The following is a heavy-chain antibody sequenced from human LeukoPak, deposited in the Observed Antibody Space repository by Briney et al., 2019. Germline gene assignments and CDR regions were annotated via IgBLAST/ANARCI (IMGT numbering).Heavy chain of an antibody. D-gene: IGHD6-13*01. CDR3: AKDENPTYIIAAAGPGYFDY. CDR1: GFTFSNAW. Sequence: PGGSLRLSCAASGFTFSNAWMSWVRQAPGKGLEWVGRIKSKTDGGTTDYAAPVKGRFTISRDDSKNTLYLQMNSLKTEDTAVYYCAKDENPTYIIAAAGPGYFDYWGQGTLVTVSS. J-gene: IGHJ4*02. V-gene: IGHV3-15*01. CDR2: IKSKTDGGTT.